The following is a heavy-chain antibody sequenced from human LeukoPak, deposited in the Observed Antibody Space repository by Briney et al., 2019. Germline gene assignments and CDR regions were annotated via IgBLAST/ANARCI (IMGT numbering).Heavy chain of an antibody. V-gene: IGHV3-53*01. CDR1: GLTVNSNY. D-gene: IGHD5-24*01. Sequence: GGSLRLSCAASGLTVNSNYMNWVRQAPGKGLQWVSVIYSGGTTYYSDSVKGRFTISRDNSKNTLYLQMNSLRAEDTAVYYCARALLVRNGYNYSPNYFDYWGQGTLVTVSS. J-gene: IGHJ4*02. CDR2: IYSGGTT. CDR3: ARALLVRNGYNYSPNYFDY.